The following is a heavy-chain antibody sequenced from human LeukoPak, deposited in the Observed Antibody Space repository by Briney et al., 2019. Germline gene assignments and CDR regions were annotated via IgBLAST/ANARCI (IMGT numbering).Heavy chain of an antibody. V-gene: IGHV1-2*02. CDR3: ARDGDYGSGSYYNA. CDR1: GYTFTGYY. CDR2: INPNSGGT. D-gene: IGHD3-10*01. Sequence: GASVKVSCKASGYTFTGYYMHWVRQAPGQGLEWMGWINPNSGGTNYAQKFQGRVTMTRDTSISTAYMELSRLRSDDTAVYYCARDGDYGSGSYYNAWGQGTLVTVSS. J-gene: IGHJ5*02.